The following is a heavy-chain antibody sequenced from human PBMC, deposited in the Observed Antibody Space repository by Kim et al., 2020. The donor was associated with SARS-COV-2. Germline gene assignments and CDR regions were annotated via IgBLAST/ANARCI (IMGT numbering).Heavy chain of an antibody. CDR3: ARGRDSSGYFIGY. D-gene: IGHD3-22*01. V-gene: IGHV4-31*03. CDR1: GGSISSGGYY. J-gene: IGHJ4*02. CDR2: IYYSGST. Sequence: SETLSLTCTVSGGSISSGGYYWSWIRQHPGKGLESIGYIYYSGSTYYNPSLKRRVTISVDTSKNQFSLKLSSVTAADTAVYYCARGRDSSGYFIGYWGQGTLVTVSS.